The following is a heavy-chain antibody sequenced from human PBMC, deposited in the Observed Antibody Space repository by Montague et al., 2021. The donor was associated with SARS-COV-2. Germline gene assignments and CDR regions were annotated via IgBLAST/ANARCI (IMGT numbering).Heavy chain of an antibody. CDR1: GDSISYFY. Sequence: SDTLSLTRTVSGDSISYFYWSWFRQPAGKGLEWIGRVSASGSTNXNPSLNSRVTMSVDTSKKQFSLRLSPVTAADTAVYYCARDVVAAPGTFDYWGQGTLVTVSS. J-gene: IGHJ4*02. D-gene: IGHD6-13*01. CDR3: ARDVVAAPGTFDY. CDR2: VSASGST. V-gene: IGHV4-4*07.